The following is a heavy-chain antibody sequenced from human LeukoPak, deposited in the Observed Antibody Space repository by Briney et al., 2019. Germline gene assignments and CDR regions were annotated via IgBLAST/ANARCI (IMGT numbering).Heavy chain of an antibody. CDR3: ARGQDSWYRYNWFDP. V-gene: IGHV4-34*01. J-gene: IGHJ5*02. CDR1: GGSFSGYY. CDR2: INHSGST. Sequence: PSETLSLTCAVYGGSFSGYYWSWIRQPPGKGLGWIGEINHSGSTNYNPSLKSRVTISVDTSKNQFSLKLSSVTAADTAVYYCARGQDSWYRYNWFDPWGQGTLVTVSS. D-gene: IGHD6-13*01.